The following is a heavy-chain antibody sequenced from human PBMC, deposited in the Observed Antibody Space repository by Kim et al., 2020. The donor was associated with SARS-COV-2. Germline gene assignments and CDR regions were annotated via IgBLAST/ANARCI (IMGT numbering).Heavy chain of an antibody. CDR2: IKSKTDGWTT. D-gene: IGHD3-22*01. V-gene: IGHV3-15*01. Sequence: GGSLRLSCAASGFTFSNAWMSWVHQAPGKGLEWVGRIKSKTDGWTTDYAAPVKSRFTISRADSKNTLYQQMNSLKTEDTAVYYCMTEYYYDSSGQIYYYGMDVWGQGPTVTVPS. J-gene: IGHJ6*01. CDR1: GFTFSNAW. CDR3: MTEYYYDSSGQIYYYGMDV.